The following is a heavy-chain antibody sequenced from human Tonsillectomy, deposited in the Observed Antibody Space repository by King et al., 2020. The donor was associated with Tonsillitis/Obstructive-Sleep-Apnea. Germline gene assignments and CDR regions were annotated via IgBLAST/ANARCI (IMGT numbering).Heavy chain of an antibody. Sequence: QLQESGPGLVKPSETLSLTCTVSRGSISTGAYYWGWIRQPPGKGLEWIGSIDYSGGTYYNPSLMSRVTISVDTSKSQFSLKFSSVTSADTALYYCARFSSGLGFHYWGQGTLVTVSS. J-gene: IGHJ4*02. CDR2: IDYSGGT. V-gene: IGHV4-39*01. CDR1: RGSISTGAYY. D-gene: IGHD3-10*01. CDR3: ARFSSGLGFHY.